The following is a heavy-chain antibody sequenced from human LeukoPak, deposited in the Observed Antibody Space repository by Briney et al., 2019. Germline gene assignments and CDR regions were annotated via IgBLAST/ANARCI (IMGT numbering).Heavy chain of an antibody. Sequence: ASVKVSCKASGYTFTGYYMYWVRQAPGQGLEWMGWINPNSGGTNYAQKFQGRVTMTRDTSISTAYMELSRLRSDDTAVYYCARDSRFGEYHFDYWGQGTLVNVSS. V-gene: IGHV1-2*02. CDR3: ARDSRFGEYHFDY. CDR1: GYTFTGYY. J-gene: IGHJ4*02. CDR2: INPNSGGT. D-gene: IGHD3-10*01.